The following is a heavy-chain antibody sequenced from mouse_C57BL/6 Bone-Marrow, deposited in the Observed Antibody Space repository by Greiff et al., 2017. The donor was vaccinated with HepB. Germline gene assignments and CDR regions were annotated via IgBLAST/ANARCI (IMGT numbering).Heavy chain of an antibody. CDR2: ISSGGDYI. Sequence: EVKLMESGEGLVKPGGSLKLSCAASGFTFSSYAMSWVRQTPEKRLEWVAYISSGGDYIYYADTVKGRFTISRDNARNTLYLQMSSLKSEDTAMYYCTRSPAYDYDVLFAYWGQGTLVTVSA. V-gene: IGHV5-9-1*02. CDR1: GFTFSSYA. CDR3: TRSPAYDYDVLFAY. D-gene: IGHD2-4*01. J-gene: IGHJ3*01.